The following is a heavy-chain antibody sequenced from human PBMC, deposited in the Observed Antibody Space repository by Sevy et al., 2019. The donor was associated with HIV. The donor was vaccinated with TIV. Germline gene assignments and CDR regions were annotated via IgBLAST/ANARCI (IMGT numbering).Heavy chain of an antibody. J-gene: IGHJ4*02. Sequence: SETLSLTCTVSGGSVSSGNDYWSWIRQPPGKGLEWIGYIYYSGSTNYNPSLESRVTISIDTSKNQFSLKLRSVTAADTAVYYCARDNFGYGNYFDYWGQGTLVTVSS. V-gene: IGHV4-61*01. CDR1: GGSVSSGNDY. CDR2: IYYSGST. CDR3: ARDNFGYGNYFDY. D-gene: IGHD5-18*01.